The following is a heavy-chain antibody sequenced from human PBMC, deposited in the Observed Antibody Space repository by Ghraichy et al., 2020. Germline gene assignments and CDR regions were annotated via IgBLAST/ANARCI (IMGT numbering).Heavy chain of an antibody. V-gene: IGHV1-18*04. J-gene: IGHJ3*02. CDR3: ARDRNGSGSYYIPDAYDI. Sequence: ASVKVSCKASGYTFTSDGISWVRQAPGQGLEWMGLISAYNGNTNYAQKLQGRVTMTTDPSTSTDYMELRSLRSDDTAMYYCARDRNGSGSYYIPDAYDIWGQGAMVDVYS. CDR2: ISAYNGNT. CDR1: GYTFTSDG. D-gene: IGHD3-10*01.